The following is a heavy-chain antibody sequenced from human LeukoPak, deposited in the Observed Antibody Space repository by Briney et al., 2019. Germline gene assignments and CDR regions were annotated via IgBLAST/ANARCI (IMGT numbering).Heavy chain of an antibody. Sequence: GGSLRLSCAASGFTFSSYSMNWVRQAPGKGLEWISSISSSSSYIYYADSVKGRFTISRDNAKNSLYLQMNSLRAEDTAVYYCARDRDYGDFDYWGQGTLATVSS. V-gene: IGHV3-21*01. CDR1: GFTFSSYS. CDR3: ARDRDYGDFDY. CDR2: ISSSSSYI. J-gene: IGHJ4*02. D-gene: IGHD4-17*01.